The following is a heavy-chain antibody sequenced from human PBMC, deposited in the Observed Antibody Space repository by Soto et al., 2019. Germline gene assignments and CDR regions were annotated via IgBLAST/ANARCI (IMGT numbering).Heavy chain of an antibody. V-gene: IGHV3-48*01. CDR1: GFTFSSYS. CDR3: ARERYYYMDV. Sequence: EVQLVESGGGLVQPGGSLRLSCAASGFTFSSYSMNWVRQAPGKGLEWVSYISSSSSTIYYADSVKGRFTISRDNAKNSLYLQMNSLRAEDTAVYYCARERYYYMDVWGKGTTVTVSS. CDR2: ISSSSSTI. J-gene: IGHJ6*03.